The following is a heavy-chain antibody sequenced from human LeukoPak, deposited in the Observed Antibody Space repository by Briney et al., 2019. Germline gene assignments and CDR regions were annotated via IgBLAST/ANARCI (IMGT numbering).Heavy chain of an antibody. CDR3: ARDRYYDSSGGGDY. CDR1: GGTFTSYG. V-gene: IGHV1-18*01. CDR2: ISAYNGNT. Sequence: ASVKVSCKASGGTFTSYGISWVRQAPGQGLEWMGWISAYNGNTNYAQKLQGRVTMTTDTSTSTAYMELRSLRSDDTAVYYCARDRYYDSSGGGDYWGQGTLVTVSS. J-gene: IGHJ4*02. D-gene: IGHD3-22*01.